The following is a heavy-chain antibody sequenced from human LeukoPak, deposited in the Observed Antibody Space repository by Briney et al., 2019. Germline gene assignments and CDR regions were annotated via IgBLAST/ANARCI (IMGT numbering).Heavy chain of an antibody. V-gene: IGHV4-39*01. CDR2: VSYSGTT. CDR3: ARHGGYIYLNWFDP. Sequence: SQTLSLTCTVSDGSISGGTYYWGWIRQPPGKGLEWIGTVSYSGTTYYKSSLKSRVTISVDTSKNQFSLYLNSVTAADTAVYYCARHGGYIYLNWFDPWGQGTLVTVSS. J-gene: IGHJ5*01. CDR1: DGSISGGTYY. D-gene: IGHD6-19*01.